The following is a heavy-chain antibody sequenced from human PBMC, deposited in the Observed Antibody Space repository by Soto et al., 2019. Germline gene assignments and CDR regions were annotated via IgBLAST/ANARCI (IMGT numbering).Heavy chain of an antibody. CDR1: GCNFASYW. D-gene: IGHD3-9*01. Sequence: PGHAVKISGKGSGCNFASYWIRWVRQMPGKGLEWMGGIAPSDSYTNHSPSFQGHVTISADKSVSTAYLQWSGLKASDSAIYYCARQYFTAPLAPWGQGTLVTVSS. CDR3: ARQYFTAPLAP. V-gene: IGHV5-10-1*01. CDR2: IAPSDSYT. J-gene: IGHJ5*02.